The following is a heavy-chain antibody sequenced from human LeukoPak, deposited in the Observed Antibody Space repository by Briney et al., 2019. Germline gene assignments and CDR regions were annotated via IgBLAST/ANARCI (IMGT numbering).Heavy chain of an antibody. J-gene: IGHJ5*02. CDR3: ARVIVATNNWFDH. CDR1: GGSISSFY. Sequence: SETLSITCTVSGGSISSFYWSWIRQPPGKGLEWIGYIYYSGSTNYNPSLKSRVTISVDTSKNQFSLKLSSVTAADTAVYYCARVIVATNNWFDHWGQGTLVTVSS. CDR2: IYYSGST. V-gene: IGHV4-59*01. D-gene: IGHD5-12*01.